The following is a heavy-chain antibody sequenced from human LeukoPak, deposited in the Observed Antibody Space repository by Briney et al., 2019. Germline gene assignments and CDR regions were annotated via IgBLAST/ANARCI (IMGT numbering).Heavy chain of an antibody. Sequence: PGGSLRLSCAASGFTFSSYAMSWVRQAPGKGLEWVSGVSGSGGSTYYADSVKGRFTISRDNSKNTLYLQMHSLRAEDTAVYYCAKDLDIVATITGNWGQGTLVTVSS. CDR2: VSGSGGST. D-gene: IGHD5-12*01. CDR3: AKDLDIVATITGN. J-gene: IGHJ4*02. V-gene: IGHV3-23*01. CDR1: GFTFSSYA.